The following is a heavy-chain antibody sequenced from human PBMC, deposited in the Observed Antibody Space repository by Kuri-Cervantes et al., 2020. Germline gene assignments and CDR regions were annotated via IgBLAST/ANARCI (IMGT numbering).Heavy chain of an antibody. CDR1: GGSLSRFY. J-gene: IGHJ5*02. CDR3: ARDKIVVVPAASGGFDP. Sequence: CTVSGGSLSRFYWSWYRQPPGKGPEWIGYIHYRWNTDYNPSLKGPITRSVDTFKNPFTLKLSSVTAADTAVYYFARDKIVVVPAASGGFDPWGQGTLVTVSS. D-gene: IGHD2-2*01. V-gene: IGHV4-59*12. CDR2: IHYRWNT.